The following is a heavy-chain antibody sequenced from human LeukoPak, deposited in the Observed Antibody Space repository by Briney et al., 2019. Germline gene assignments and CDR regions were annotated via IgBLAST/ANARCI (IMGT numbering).Heavy chain of an antibody. J-gene: IGHJ4*02. Sequence: SETLSLTCAVSGGSISSNNWWSWIRQHPGQGLAWIGYIYYSGSTYYNPSLKSRVTISVDTSKNQFSLKLSSVTAADTAVYYCARAAGGYSNYPDYWGQGTLVTVSS. CDR1: GGSISSNNW. CDR2: IYYSGST. CDR3: ARAAGGYSNYPDY. D-gene: IGHD4-11*01. V-gene: IGHV4-31*11.